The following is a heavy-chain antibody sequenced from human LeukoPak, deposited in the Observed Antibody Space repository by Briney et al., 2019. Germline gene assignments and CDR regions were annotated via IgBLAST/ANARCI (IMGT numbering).Heavy chain of an antibody. CDR3: ARSEYGDYANWFDP. CDR1: GGSISSYY. D-gene: IGHD4-17*01. V-gene: IGHV4-59*08. CDR2: IYYSGST. J-gene: IGHJ5*02. Sequence: PSEILSLTCTVSGGSISSYYWSWIRQPPGKGLEWIGYIYYSGSTNYNPSLKSRVTISVDTSKNQFSLKLSSVTAADTAVYYCARSEYGDYANWFDPWGQGTLVTVSS.